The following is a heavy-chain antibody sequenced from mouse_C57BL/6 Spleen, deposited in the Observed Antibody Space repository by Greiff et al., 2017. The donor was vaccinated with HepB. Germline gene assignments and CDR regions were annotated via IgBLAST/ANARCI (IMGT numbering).Heavy chain of an antibody. J-gene: IGHJ4*01. V-gene: IGHV1-19*01. D-gene: IGHD1-1*01. Sequence: VQLQQSGPVLVKPGASVKMSCKASGYTFTDYYMNWVKQSHGKSLEWIGVINPYNGGTSYNQKFKGKATLTVDKSSSTAYMELNSLTSEDSAVYYCARSNYGSRALYAMDYWGQGTSVTVSS. CDR1: GYTFTDYY. CDR2: INPYNGGT. CDR3: ARSNYGSRALYAMDY.